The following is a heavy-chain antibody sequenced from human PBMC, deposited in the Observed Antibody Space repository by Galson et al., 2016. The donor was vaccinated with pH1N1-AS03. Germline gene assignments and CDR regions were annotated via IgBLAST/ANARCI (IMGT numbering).Heavy chain of an antibody. J-gene: IGHJ4*02. CDR3: ARGRGYGQYYFDY. CDR1: GFRFSSFG. V-gene: IGHV3-33*01. Sequence: SLRLSCAAPGFRFSSFGMHWVRQAPGKGLEWVAVIWYDGSNKYYADSVKGRFTISRDNTKNTLYLQMNSLRVEDTAVYFCARGRGYGQYYFDYWGQGTLVTVSS. D-gene: IGHD3-10*01. CDR2: IWYDGSNK.